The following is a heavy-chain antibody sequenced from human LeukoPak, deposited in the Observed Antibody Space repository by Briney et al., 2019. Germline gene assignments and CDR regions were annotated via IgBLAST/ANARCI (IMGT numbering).Heavy chain of an antibody. J-gene: IGHJ6*01. CDR1: GFTFSNFA. V-gene: IGHV3-23*01. CDR3: AKMKGHPLPKYYMDV. D-gene: IGHD1-26*01. CDR2: IINSGDT. Sequence: GGSLRLSCAASGFTFSNFAMSWVRRTPGEGLEWVSGIINSGDTLYGDSVKGRFTISRDNSKNTLYLEMNSLRAEDTAIYYCAKMKGHPLPKYYMDVWGQGTTVTVSS.